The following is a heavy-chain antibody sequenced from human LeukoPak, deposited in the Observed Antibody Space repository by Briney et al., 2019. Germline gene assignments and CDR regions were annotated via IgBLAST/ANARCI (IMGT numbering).Heavy chain of an antibody. CDR1: GFIFNHHA. Sequence: GGSLRLSCAASGFIFNHHAMHWVRQAPGKGLEWVAVIWSDKSNRFYADSVRGRFTISRDDSRKTVYLQMERMAAEDTAIYYCAKDAQRGFDYTNSLEYWGQGAMVTVAS. CDR3: AKDAQRGFDYTNSLEY. CDR2: IWSDKSNR. V-gene: IGHV3-33*06. D-gene: IGHD4-11*01. J-gene: IGHJ4*02.